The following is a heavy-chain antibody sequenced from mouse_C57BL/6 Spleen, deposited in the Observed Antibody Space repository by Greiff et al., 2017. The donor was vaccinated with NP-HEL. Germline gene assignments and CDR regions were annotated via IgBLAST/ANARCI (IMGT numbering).Heavy chain of an antibody. Sequence: EVKLMESGPGLVKPSQSLSLTCSVTGYSITSGYYWNWIRQFPGNNLEWMGYISHDGSNNYNPSPKNRISITRDTSKNQFFLKLNSVTTEVTATYYCARGGRGGYWFAYWGQGPLVTVSA. V-gene: IGHV3-6*01. D-gene: IGHD3-1*01. CDR2: ISHDGSN. CDR3: ARGGRGGYWFAY. J-gene: IGHJ3*01. CDR1: GYSITSGYY.